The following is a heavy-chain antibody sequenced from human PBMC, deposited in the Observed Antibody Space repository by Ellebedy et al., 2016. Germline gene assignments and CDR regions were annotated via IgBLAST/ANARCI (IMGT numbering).Heavy chain of an antibody. V-gene: IGHV1-18*01. CDR1: GGTFSSYA. CDR3: AKISGYDSDFDY. J-gene: IGHJ4*02. CDR2: ISAYNGNT. Sequence: ASVKVSCXASGGTFSSYAISWVRQAPGQGLEWMGWISAYNGNTNYAQKLQGRVTMTTDTSTSTVYMELRSLRSEDTAVYYCAKISGYDSDFDYWGQGTLVTVSS. D-gene: IGHD5-12*01.